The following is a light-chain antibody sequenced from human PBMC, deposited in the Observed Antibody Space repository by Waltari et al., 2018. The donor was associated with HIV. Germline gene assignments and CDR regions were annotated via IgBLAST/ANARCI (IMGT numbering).Light chain of an antibody. Sequence: EIVMTQSPVTLSVSPGARATLSSRASQSVGSKLAWYQQKPVQAPCLLIFGASTRATAFPARFSGSGSVSDFTLTISSLQSEDFAVYYCQQYDNWPYTFGQWTQMEI. CDR2: GAS. CDR1: QSVGSK. J-gene: IGKJ2*01. CDR3: QQYDNWPYT. V-gene: IGKV3-15*01.